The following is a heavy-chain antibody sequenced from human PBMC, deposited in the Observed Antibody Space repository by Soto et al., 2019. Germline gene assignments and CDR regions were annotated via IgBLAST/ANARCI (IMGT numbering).Heavy chain of an antibody. V-gene: IGHV4-39*07. D-gene: IGHD2-2*01. CDR3: ARGSVNLGYCSSTSCPPRWFAP. CDR2: IYYSGST. J-gene: IGHJ5*02. Sequence: SETLSLTCTVSGGSISSSSYYWGWIRQPPGKGLEWIGSIYYSGSTYYNPSLKSRVTISVDTSKNQFSLKLSSVTAADTAVYYCARGSVNLGYCSSTSCPPRWFAPWGQGTLVTVSS. CDR1: GGSISSSSYY.